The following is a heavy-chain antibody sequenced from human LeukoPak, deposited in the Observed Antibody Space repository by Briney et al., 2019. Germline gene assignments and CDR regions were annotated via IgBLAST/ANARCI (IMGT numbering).Heavy chain of an antibody. J-gene: IGHJ4*02. D-gene: IGHD7-27*01. CDR3: GRFTRSGDSVY. Sequence: PPGSLRLSCAASGFTPSSYWTSCVRQAPGEGLEWVANIKQDGSEKQYVDSVKGRFAISRDNAENSLYLQMNSLKAEDTAVYYCGRFTRSGDSVYWGQGTLVTVSS. CDR2: IKQDGSEK. CDR1: GFTPSSYW. V-gene: IGHV3-7*04.